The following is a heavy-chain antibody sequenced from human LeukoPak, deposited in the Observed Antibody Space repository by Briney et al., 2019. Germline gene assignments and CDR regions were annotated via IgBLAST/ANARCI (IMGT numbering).Heavy chain of an antibody. J-gene: IGHJ4*02. CDR3: AKDNYDFSDY. V-gene: IGHV3-30*02. CDR2: IRYDGSNK. D-gene: IGHD3-3*01. CDR1: GFTFSSYG. Sequence: AGGSLRLSCAASGFTFSSYGMQLVRQAPGKGLEWVAFIRYDGSNKYYADSVKGRFTISGDNSKNTLYLQMNSLRAEDTAVYYCAKDNYDFSDYWGQGTLVTVSS.